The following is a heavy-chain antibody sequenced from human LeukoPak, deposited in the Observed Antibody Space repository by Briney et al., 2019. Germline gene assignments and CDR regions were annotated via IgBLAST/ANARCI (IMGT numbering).Heavy chain of an antibody. CDR2: IYYSGST. CDR3: ARDRTYYYDSSGLDY. J-gene: IGHJ4*02. CDR1: GGSISSYY. V-gene: IGHV4-59*01. Sequence: SETLSLTCTVSGGSISSYYWSWIRQPPGQGLEWIGYIYYSGSTHYNPSLKSRVTISVDTSKNQFSLKLSSVTAADTAVYYCARDRTYYYDSSGLDYWGQGTLVTVSS. D-gene: IGHD3-22*01.